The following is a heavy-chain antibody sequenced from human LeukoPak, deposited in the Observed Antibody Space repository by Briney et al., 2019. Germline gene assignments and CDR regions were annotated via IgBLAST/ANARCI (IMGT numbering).Heavy chain of an antibody. CDR3: ARTLNDYGDYKGAFDI. J-gene: IGHJ3*02. D-gene: IGHD4-17*01. CDR1: VYTFTDYY. V-gene: IGHV1-2*02. Sequence: GASVKVSSKPSVYTFTDYYTHWVRQAPGQGLEWMGWINPNSGGPNYAQKFQGRVTMTRDTSISTAYMELSRLRSDDTALYYCARTLNDYGDYKGAFDIWGQGTMVTVSS. CDR2: INPNSGGP.